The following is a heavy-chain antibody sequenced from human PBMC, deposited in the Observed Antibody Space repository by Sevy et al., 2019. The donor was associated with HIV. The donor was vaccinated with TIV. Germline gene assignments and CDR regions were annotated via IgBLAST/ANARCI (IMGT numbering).Heavy chain of an antibody. Sequence: SETLSLTCTVSGGSISSSSYYWGWIRQPPGKGLEWIGSIYYSGSTYYNPSLKSRVTISVDTSKNQFSLKLSSVTAADTTVYYCARQEAGVVPAATTFYYYYYMDVWGKGTTVTVSS. J-gene: IGHJ6*03. CDR3: ARQEAGVVPAATTFYYYYYMDV. CDR2: IYYSGST. V-gene: IGHV4-39*01. D-gene: IGHD2-2*01. CDR1: GGSISSSSYY.